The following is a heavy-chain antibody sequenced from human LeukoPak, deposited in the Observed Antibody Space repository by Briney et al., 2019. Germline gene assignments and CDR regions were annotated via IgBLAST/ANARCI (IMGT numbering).Heavy chain of an antibody. J-gene: IGHJ4*02. CDR1: GFTFSNSH. CDR3: ARDFGYSRSEGYDY. D-gene: IGHD6-13*01. CDR2: ISNTRSFI. Sequence: GGSLRLSCAASGFTFSNSHMNWVRQAPGKGLEWVSFISNTRSFIFYGESVKGRFTVSRDNAKNSVYLQMNSLRAEDTAVYFCARDFGYSRSEGYDYWGQGTLVTVSS. V-gene: IGHV3-21*01.